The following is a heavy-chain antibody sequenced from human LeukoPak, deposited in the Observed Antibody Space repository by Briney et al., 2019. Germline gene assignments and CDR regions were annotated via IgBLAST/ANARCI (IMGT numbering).Heavy chain of an antibody. CDR2: IYDSVIT. Sequence: SETLSLTCRVSVDSISSSHWWSWIRQPPGKGREGIGHIYDSVITNYNPSPKSRGTISVDTSKNQFSLKLNSVTAAATAVYYCARGRDGYNFLNRGEYYYFDYWGQGTLVTVSS. CDR3: ARGRDGYNFLNRGEYYYFDY. D-gene: IGHD5-24*01. V-gene: IGHV4-59*08. J-gene: IGHJ4*02. CDR1: VDSISSSHW.